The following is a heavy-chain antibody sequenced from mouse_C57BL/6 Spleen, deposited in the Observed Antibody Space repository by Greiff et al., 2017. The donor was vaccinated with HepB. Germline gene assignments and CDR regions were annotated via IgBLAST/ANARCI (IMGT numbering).Heavy chain of an antibody. CDR2: ISDGGSYT. CDR1: GFTFSSYA. CDR3: ARGDYYGSHYFDY. Sequence: EVKLEESGGGLVKPGGSLKLSCAASGFTFSSYAMSWVRQTPEKRLEWVATISDGGSYTYYPDNVKGRFTISRDNAKNNLYLQMSHLKSEDTAMYYCARGDYYGSHYFDYWGQGTTLTVSS. V-gene: IGHV5-4*03. D-gene: IGHD1-1*01. J-gene: IGHJ2*01.